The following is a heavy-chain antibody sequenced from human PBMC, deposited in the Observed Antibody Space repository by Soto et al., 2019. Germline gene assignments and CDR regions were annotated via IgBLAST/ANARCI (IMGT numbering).Heavy chain of an antibody. V-gene: IGHV1-69*04. CDR2: IIPILHMT. CDR1: GGTCSSNV. D-gene: IGHD3-22*01. J-gene: IGHJ4*02. CDR3: ARHSDSSGRPPYFDF. Sequence: QVHLVQSGAAMKTPGSSVTVSCKPSGGTCSSNVSSWLRQAPGQGPEWIGRIIPILHMTKYAQKFEGRLTITADKATSTVYMELSSLRSDDTAIYYGARHSDSSGRPPYFDFWGQGTLVTVSS.